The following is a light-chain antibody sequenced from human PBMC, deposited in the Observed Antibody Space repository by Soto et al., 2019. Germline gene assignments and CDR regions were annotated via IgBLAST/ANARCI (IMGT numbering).Light chain of an antibody. V-gene: IGLV2-14*01. CDR1: SSDVGGHNF. CDR3: NSYTSTFTCV. J-gene: IGLJ2*01. Sequence: HSALTQPASVSGSPGQSITISCTGTSSDVGGHNFVSWYQQHPGKAPKLMIYEVTNRPSGVSDRFSDSKSGNTASLTISGLQAEDDADYYCNSYTSTFTCVFGGGTKVTVL. CDR2: EVT.